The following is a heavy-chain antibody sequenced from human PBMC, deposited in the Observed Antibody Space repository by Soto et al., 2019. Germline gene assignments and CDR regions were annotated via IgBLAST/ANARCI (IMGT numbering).Heavy chain of an antibody. V-gene: IGHV5-51*01. CDR2: IYPGDSDT. CDR3: ARLYYYDSSGYPGDY. CDR1: GYSFTSYW. J-gene: IGHJ4*02. Sequence: PGESLKISCKCSGYSFTSYWIGWVRQMPGKGLEWMGIIYPGDSDTRYSPSFQGQVTISADKSISTAYLQWSSLKASDTAMYYCARLYYYDSSGYPGDYWGQGTLVTVSS. D-gene: IGHD3-22*01.